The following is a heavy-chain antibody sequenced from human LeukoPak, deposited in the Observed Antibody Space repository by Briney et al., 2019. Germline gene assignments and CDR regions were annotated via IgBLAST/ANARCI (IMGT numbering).Heavy chain of an antibody. CDR1: GFTFSSYG. Sequence: GGSLRLSCAASGFTFSSYGMHWVRQAPGKGLEWVAVIWYDGSNKYYADSVKGRFTISRDNSKNTLYLQMNSLRAEDTAVYYCAREVNIVTKWGLAPDYWGREPWSPSPQ. D-gene: IGHD5-12*01. CDR2: IWYDGSNK. V-gene: IGHV3-33*01. CDR3: AREVNIVTKWGLAPDY. J-gene: IGHJ4*02.